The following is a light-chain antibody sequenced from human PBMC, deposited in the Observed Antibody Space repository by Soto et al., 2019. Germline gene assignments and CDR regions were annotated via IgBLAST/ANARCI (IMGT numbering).Light chain of an antibody. Sequence: DIQLTQSPSSLSASVGDRVTITCRASQSIRSYLNWYQQKPGKAPKLLIYAASSLQSGVPSRFTGSGSWTDFTLPISSLQPDEFATYYCRQYSTYSPRTFGQGTKVDIK. CDR2: AAS. CDR1: QSIRSY. V-gene: IGKV1-39*01. J-gene: IGKJ1*01. CDR3: RQYSTYSPRT.